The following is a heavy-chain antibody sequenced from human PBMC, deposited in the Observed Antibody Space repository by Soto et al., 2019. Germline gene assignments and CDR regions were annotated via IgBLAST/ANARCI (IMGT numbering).Heavy chain of an antibody. Sequence: PSETLSLTCTVSGGSINNSPYYWGRIRQPPGKGLEWIGSIFYSGSTYYNPSLQSRVTISVDTSKNQFSLKLTSVTAADTTVYYCARHLYSSPFHYWGQGALVTVSS. CDR1: GGSINNSPYY. D-gene: IGHD6-19*01. CDR2: IFYSGST. J-gene: IGHJ4*02. CDR3: ARHLYSSPFHY. V-gene: IGHV4-39*01.